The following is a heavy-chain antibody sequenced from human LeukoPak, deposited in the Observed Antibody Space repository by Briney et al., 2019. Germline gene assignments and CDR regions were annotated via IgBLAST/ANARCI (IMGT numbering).Heavy chain of an antibody. D-gene: IGHD4-17*01. J-gene: IGHJ4*02. Sequence: ASVKVSCKASGYTFTYYYLHWVRQAPGQGLECMGWIIPNTGGTNYAQKFQGRVTMTRDTSISTAYMELSRLTSDDTAVYYCALQTGSTVTFEFWGQGTLVTVSS. V-gene: IGHV1-2*02. CDR1: GYTFTYYY. CDR3: ALQTGSTVTFEF. CDR2: IIPNTGGT.